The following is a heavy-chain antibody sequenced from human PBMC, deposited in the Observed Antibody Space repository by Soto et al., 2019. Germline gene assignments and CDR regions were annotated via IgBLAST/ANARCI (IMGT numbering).Heavy chain of an antibody. CDR2: IIPIFGTA. CDR3: AREREPSYDFWSSNWFDP. V-gene: IGHV1-69*13. Sequence: SVKVSCKASGGTFSSYAISWVRQAPGQGLEWMGGIIPIFGTANYAQKFQGRVTITADESTSTAYMELSSLRSEDTAVYYCAREREPSYDFWSSNWFDPWGQGTLVTVSS. J-gene: IGHJ5*02. D-gene: IGHD3-3*01. CDR1: GGTFSSYA.